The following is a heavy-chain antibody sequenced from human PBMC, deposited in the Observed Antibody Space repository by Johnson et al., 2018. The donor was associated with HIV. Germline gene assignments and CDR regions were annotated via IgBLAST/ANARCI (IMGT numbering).Heavy chain of an antibody. CDR1: GFTFSDYY. D-gene: IGHD6-13*01. CDR3: ASWGVGSSWNHDAFDI. CDR2: MSSGDNT. Sequence: VLLVESGGGLVKPGGSLRLSCAASGFTFSDYYMSWIRQAPGKGLEWVSVMSSGDNTHYADSVKGRFTISRDNSKNTLYLQMNSLRAEDTAVYYCASWGVGSSWNHDAFDIWGQGTMVTVSS. V-gene: IGHV3-66*02. J-gene: IGHJ3*02.